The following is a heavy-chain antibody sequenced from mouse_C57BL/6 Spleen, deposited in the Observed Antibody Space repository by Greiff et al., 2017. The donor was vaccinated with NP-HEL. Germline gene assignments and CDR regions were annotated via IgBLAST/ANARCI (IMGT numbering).Heavy chain of an antibody. J-gene: IGHJ2*01. Sequence: EVMLVESGPGLAKPSQTLSLTCSVTGYSITSDYWNWIRKFPGNKLEYMGYISYSGCTYYNPSLKSRISITRDTSKNQYYLQLNSVTTEDTATYYCARGYYGSQPYFDYWGQGTTLTVSS. CDR2: ISYSGCT. D-gene: IGHD1-1*01. CDR1: GYSITSDY. CDR3: ARGYYGSQPYFDY. V-gene: IGHV3-8*01.